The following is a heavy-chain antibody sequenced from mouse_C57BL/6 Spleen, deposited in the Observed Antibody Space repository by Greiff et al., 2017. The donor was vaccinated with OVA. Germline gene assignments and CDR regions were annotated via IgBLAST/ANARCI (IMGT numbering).Heavy chain of an antibody. CDR3: ASHYYGSSYGWFAY. CDR1: GYTFTDYN. Sequence: VQLQQSGPELVKPGASVKIPCKASGYTFTDYNMDWVKQSHGKSLEWIGDINPNNGGTIYNQKFKGKATLTVDKSSSTAYMELRSLTSEDTAVYYCASHYYGSSYGWFAYWGQGTLVTVSA. V-gene: IGHV1-18*01. J-gene: IGHJ3*01. D-gene: IGHD1-1*01. CDR2: INPNNGGT.